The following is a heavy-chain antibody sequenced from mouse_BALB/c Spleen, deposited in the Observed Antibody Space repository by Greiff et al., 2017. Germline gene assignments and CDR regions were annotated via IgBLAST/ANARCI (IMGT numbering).Heavy chain of an antibody. CDR1: GFSLTSYD. V-gene: IGHV2-9-2*01. Sequence: VKLEESGPGLVAPSQSLSITCTVSGFSLTSYDISWIRQPPGKGLEWLGVIWTGGGTNYNSAFMSRLSISKDNSKSQVFLKMNSLQTDDTAIYYCVSDYDGYHFAYWGQGILVTVSA. D-gene: IGHD2-3*01. CDR2: IWTGGGT. CDR3: VSDYDGYHFAY. J-gene: IGHJ3*01.